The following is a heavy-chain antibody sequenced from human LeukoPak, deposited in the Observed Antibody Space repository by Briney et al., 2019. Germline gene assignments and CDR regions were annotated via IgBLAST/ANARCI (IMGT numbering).Heavy chain of an antibody. CDR1: GGSFSGYY. Sequence: PSETLSLTCAVYGGSFSGYYWSWIRQPPGKGLEWIGEINHSGSTNYNPSLKSRVTISVDTSKNQFSLKLSSVTAADTAVYYCARRHSTCSSTSCSTPYFDYWGQGTLVTVSS. V-gene: IGHV4-34*01. CDR3: ARRHSTCSSTSCSTPYFDY. J-gene: IGHJ4*02. CDR2: INHSGST. D-gene: IGHD2-2*02.